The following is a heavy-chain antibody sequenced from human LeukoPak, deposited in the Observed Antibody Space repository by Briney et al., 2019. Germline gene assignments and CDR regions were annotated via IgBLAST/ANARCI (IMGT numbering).Heavy chain of an antibody. CDR2: ILTIFDTT. J-gene: IGHJ3*02. CDR1: RGTFSSDA. CDR3: ARDRGERGSSWSLPAHGFDI. V-gene: IGHV1-69*05. D-gene: IGHD6-13*01. Sequence: ASVKVSCKVSRGTFSSDAINWVRQAPGEGIEWMGRILTIFDTTNYAHKFQSRVTITTDASTSTAYMELSSLRSEDTAVYYCARDRGERGSSWSLPAHGFDIWGQGTMVTV.